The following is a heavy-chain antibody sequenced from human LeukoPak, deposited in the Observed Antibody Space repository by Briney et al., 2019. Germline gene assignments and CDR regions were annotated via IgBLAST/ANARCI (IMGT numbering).Heavy chain of an antibody. D-gene: IGHD4-17*01. CDR3: AKVRDSATVTGRFDN. Sequence: HPGGSLRLSCAASGFTFSNYALSWVRQAPGKGLEWVSGISGGGGSTYYADSVKGRFTISRDKSKNTLYLQMDSLRAEDTAVYYCAKVRDSATVTGRFDNWGRGTMVTVSS. V-gene: IGHV3-23*01. J-gene: IGHJ5*02. CDR1: GFTFSNYA. CDR2: ISGGGGST.